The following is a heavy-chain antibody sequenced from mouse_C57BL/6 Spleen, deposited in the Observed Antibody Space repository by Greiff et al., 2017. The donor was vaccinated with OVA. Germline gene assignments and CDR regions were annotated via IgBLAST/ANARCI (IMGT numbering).Heavy chain of an antibody. V-gene: IGHV5-6*01. CDR3: ARHASSNHWYFDV. D-gene: IGHD2-5*01. Sequence: DVQLVESGGDLVKPGGSLKLSCAASGFTFSSYGMSWVRQTPDKRLEWVATISSGGSYTYYPDSVKGRFTISRDNAKNTLYLQMSSLKSEDTAMYCCARHASSNHWYFDVWGTGTTVTVSS. J-gene: IGHJ1*03. CDR1: GFTFSSYG. CDR2: ISSGGSYT.